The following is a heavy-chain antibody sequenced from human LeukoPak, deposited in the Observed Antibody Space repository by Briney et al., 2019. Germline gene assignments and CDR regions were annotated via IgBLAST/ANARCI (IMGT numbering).Heavy chain of an antibody. J-gene: IGHJ4*02. V-gene: IGHV4-59*12. Sequence: SETLSLTCTVSGGSISSYYWSWIRQPPGKGLEWIGYMYYSGSTNYNPSLKSRVTISVDTSKNQFSLKLSSVTAADTAVYYCARGWGIVATLSYFDYWGQGTLVTVSS. CDR3: ARGWGIVATLSYFDY. CDR2: MYYSGST. D-gene: IGHD5-12*01. CDR1: GGSISSYY.